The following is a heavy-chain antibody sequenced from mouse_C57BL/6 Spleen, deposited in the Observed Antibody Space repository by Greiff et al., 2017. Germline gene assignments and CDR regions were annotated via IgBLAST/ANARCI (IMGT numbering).Heavy chain of an antibody. CDR3: ARGYDEAALLWYFEV. J-gene: IGHJ1*03. Sequence: EVQLQQSGPELVKPGASVKISCKASGYTFTDYYMNWVKQSHGKSLEWIGDINPNNGGTSYNQKFKGKATLTVDTSSSTAYMELRSLTSEDSAVYYGARGYDEAALLWYFEVWGTGTTVTVSS. CDR2: INPNNGGT. CDR1: GYTFTDYY. D-gene: IGHD2-2*01. V-gene: IGHV1-26*01.